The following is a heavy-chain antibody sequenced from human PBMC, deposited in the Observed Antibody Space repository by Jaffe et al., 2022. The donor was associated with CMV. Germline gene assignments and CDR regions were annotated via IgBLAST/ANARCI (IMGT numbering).Heavy chain of an antibody. Sequence: QLQLQESGPGLVKPSETLSLTCTVSGGSISSSSYYWGWIRQPPGKGLEWIGSIYYSGSTYYNPSLKSRVTISVDTSKNQFSLKLSSVTAADTAVYYCARHLDSSGYYLSPMCFDYWGQGTLVTVSS. CDR2: IYYSGST. D-gene: IGHD3-22*01. J-gene: IGHJ4*02. CDR1: GGSISSSSYY. CDR3: ARHLDSSGYYLSPMCFDY. V-gene: IGHV4-39*01.